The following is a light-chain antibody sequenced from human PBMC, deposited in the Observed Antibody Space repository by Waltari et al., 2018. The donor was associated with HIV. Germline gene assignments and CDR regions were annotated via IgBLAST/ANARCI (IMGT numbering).Light chain of an antibody. CDR3: TSYISSASPE. CDR2: EVN. V-gene: IGLV2-14*01. J-gene: IGLJ3*02. CDR1: SDPPDYKS. Sequence: QSALTQPASVSGSPGQSLPISCPGTSDPPDYKSVSWYHHHPGKAPKVIIYEVNNRPSGVSSRCSGSISGNTASLTISGLQAEDEADYFCTSYISSASPEFGGGTKVTVL.